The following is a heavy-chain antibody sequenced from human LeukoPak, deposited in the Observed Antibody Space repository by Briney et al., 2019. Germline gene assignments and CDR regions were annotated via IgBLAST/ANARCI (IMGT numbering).Heavy chain of an antibody. Sequence: ASVKVSCKASGYTFTSFGISWVRQAPGQGLEWMGWISTYNGNTNYAQILQGRVTMTTDTSTSTAYMELRSLRSDDTAVYYCARVVVPAASIDYWGQGTLVTVSS. V-gene: IGHV1-18*01. J-gene: IGHJ4*02. CDR1: GYTFTSFG. CDR3: ARVVVPAASIDY. D-gene: IGHD2-2*01. CDR2: ISTYNGNT.